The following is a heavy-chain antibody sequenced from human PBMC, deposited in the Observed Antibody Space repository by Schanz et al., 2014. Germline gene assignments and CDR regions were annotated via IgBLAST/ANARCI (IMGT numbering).Heavy chain of an antibody. CDR2: ISHSGAT. Sequence: QVQLQQWGAGLLKPSETLSLTCAVYGGSFSNYYWSWIRQSPGEGLEWIGEISHSGATNYNPSLKSRVTMSVDMFKSQFSLKLRSVTAADTAVYYCARQGTTRFQYYMDVWGEGTSVFVS. CDR1: GGSFSNYY. V-gene: IGHV4-34*01. CDR3: ARQGTTRFQYYMDV. D-gene: IGHD1-1*01. J-gene: IGHJ6*03.